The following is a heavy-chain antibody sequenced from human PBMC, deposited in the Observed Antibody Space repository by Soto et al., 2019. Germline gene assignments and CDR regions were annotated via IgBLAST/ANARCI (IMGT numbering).Heavy chain of an antibody. CDR1: GFTFSRLG. J-gene: IGHJ4*02. Sequence: QVQLVESGGGVVQPGRSLRLSCAASGFTFSRLGMHWVRQAPGKGLEWVAVISYDGSEKYYADSVNGRFTISRDNSKNTLSLQMSSLRAEDTDVYYCVKERTGTWDFDYWGQGTLVTVSS. CDR3: VKERTGTWDFDY. CDR2: ISYDGSEK. D-gene: IGHD1-26*01. V-gene: IGHV3-30*18.